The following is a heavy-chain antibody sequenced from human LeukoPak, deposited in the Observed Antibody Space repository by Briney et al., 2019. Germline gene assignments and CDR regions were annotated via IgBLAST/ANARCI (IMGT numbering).Heavy chain of an antibody. CDR2: ISSSSSYI. CDR3: AKVRELRGSGWFRAFDI. V-gene: IGHV3-21*04. Sequence: PGGSLRLSCAASGFTFSSYSMNWVRQAPGKGLEWVSSISSSSSYIYYADSVKGRFTISRDNAKNSPYLQMNSLRAEDTAVYYCAKVRELRGSGWFRAFDIWGQGTVVTVSS. CDR1: GFTFSSYS. J-gene: IGHJ3*02. D-gene: IGHD6-19*01.